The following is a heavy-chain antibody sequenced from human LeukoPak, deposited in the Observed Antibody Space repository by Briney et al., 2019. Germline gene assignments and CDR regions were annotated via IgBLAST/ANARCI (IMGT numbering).Heavy chain of an antibody. V-gene: IGHV3-23*01. J-gene: IGHJ4*02. CDR3: AKTSDRIHTTGLLGY. D-gene: IGHD5-18*01. Sequence: PGGSLRLSCAASGFTFSSYAMSWVRQAPGKGLEWVSAISGSGGSTYYADSVKGRFTISRDNSKNTLYLQMNSLRAEDTAVYYCAKTSDRIHTTGLLGYWGQGTLVTVSS. CDR2: ISGSGGST. CDR1: GFTFSSYA.